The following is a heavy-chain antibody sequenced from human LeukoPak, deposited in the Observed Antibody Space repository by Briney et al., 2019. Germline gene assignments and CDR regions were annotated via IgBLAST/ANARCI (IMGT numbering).Heavy chain of an antibody. CDR3: ARDPQVGATGYFDY. V-gene: IGHV3-20*04. D-gene: IGHD1-26*01. CDR2: INWNGGST. CDR1: GFTFDDYG. Sequence: GGSLRLSCAASGFTFDDYGMSWVRQAPGKGLEWVSGINWNGGSTGYADSVKGRFTISRDNAKNSLYLQMNSLRAEDTALYYCARDPQVGATGYFDYWGQGTLVTVSS. J-gene: IGHJ4*02.